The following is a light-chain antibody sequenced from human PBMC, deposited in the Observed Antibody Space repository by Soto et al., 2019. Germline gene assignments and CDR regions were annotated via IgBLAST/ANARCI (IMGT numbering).Light chain of an antibody. J-gene: IGLJ1*01. CDR2: SNN. CDR1: FSNIGSNP. CDR3: AAWDGSLKGYV. Sequence: QSVLTQPPSASGTPGQRVTISCSGSFSNIGSNPVNWYQQLPGTAPKLLIYSNNQRPSGVPDRFSGSKSGTSASLAISGLQSEDKADYYCAAWDGSLKGYVFGTGTKVTVL. V-gene: IGLV1-44*01.